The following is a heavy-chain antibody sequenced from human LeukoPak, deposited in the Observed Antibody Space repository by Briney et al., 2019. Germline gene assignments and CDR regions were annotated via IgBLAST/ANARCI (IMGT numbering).Heavy chain of an antibody. CDR1: GYSFTSYW. V-gene: IGHV5-51*01. CDR2: IYPSDSDT. CDR3: ARYGGSSVRFSDY. J-gene: IGHJ4*02. D-gene: IGHD4-23*01. Sequence: GGSLQLSCKGSGYSFTSYWIAWVRQMPGEGLEWMGIIYPSDSDTRYSPSFRGQVTISADKSISTAYLQWSSLKASDTAMYYCARYGGSSVRFSDYWGQGTLVTVSS.